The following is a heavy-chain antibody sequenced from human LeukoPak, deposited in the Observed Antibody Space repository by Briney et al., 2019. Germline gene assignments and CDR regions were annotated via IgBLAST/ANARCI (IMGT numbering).Heavy chain of an antibody. CDR1: GFTFSSYA. CDR3: AKERYSSSSAYIDY. Sequence: GGSLRLSCAASGFTFSSYAMSWVRQAPGKGLEWVSAISGSGGSTYYADSVKGRFTISRDNSKNTLYLQMNSLRTEDTSVYYCAKERYSSSSAYIDYWGQGTLVTVSS. J-gene: IGHJ4*02. CDR2: ISGSGGST. V-gene: IGHV3-23*01. D-gene: IGHD6-6*01.